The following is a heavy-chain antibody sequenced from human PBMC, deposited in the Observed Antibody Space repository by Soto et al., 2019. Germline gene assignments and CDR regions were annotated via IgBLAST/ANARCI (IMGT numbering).Heavy chain of an antibody. D-gene: IGHD1-1*01. CDR2: IYYSGST. CDR1: GGSISSSSYY. J-gene: IGHJ5*02. Sequence: SETLSLTCTVSGGSISSSSYYWGWIRQPPGKGLEWIGSIYYSGSTYYNPSLKSRVTISVDTSKNQFSLKLSSVTAADTAVYYCASQFRYNWNPNWFDPWGQGTLVTVS. CDR3: ASQFRYNWNPNWFDP. V-gene: IGHV4-39*01.